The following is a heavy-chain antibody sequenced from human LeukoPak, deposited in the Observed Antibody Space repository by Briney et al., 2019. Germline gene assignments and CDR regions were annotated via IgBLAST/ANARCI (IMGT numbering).Heavy chain of an antibody. CDR1: GFTVSSNY. D-gene: IGHD6-19*01. CDR2: IYSGGST. V-gene: IGHV3-53*01. J-gene: IGHJ4*02. CDR3: AKESRQWLVLGGVDY. Sequence: GGSLRLSCAASGFTVSSNYMSWVRQAPGKGLEWVSVIYSGGSTYYADSVKGRFTISRDNAKNSLYLQMNSLRAEDTAVYYCAKESRQWLVLGGVDYWGQGTLVTVSS.